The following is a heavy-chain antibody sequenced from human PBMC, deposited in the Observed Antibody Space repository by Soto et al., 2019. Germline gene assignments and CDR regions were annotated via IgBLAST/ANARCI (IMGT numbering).Heavy chain of an antibody. CDR3: ANNVGQNCYSYMDV. CDR2: IIPILGIA. D-gene: IGHD1-20*01. V-gene: IGHV1-69*02. CDR1: GGTFSSYT. Sequence: QVQLVQSGAEVKKPGSSVKVSCKASGGTFSSYTISWVRQAPGQGLVWMGRIIPILGIANYAQKFQGRVTLTADKSTSTAYMELSSLRSEDTAVYYCANNVGQNCYSYMDVWGKGTTVTVSS. J-gene: IGHJ6*03.